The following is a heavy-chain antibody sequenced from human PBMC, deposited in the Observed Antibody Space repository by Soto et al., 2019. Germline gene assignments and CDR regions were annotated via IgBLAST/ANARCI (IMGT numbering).Heavy chain of an antibody. CDR2: IYYSGST. CDR3: ARGGRGFLTTAPGYYYYGMDV. V-gene: IGHV4-31*03. Sequence: QVQLQESGPGLVKPSQTLSLTCTVSGGSISSGGYYWSWIRQHPGKGLEWIGYIYYSGSTYYNPYLKSRVTISVDTSKNQFSLKLSSVTAADTAVYYCARGGRGFLTTAPGYYYYGMDVWGQGTTVTVSS. D-gene: IGHD4-17*01. J-gene: IGHJ6*02. CDR1: GGSISSGGYY.